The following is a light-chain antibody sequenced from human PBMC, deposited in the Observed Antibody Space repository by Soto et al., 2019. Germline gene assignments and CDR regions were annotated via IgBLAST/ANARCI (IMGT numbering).Light chain of an antibody. Sequence: QSALTQPRSVSGSPGQSVTVSCTGTSRDVGIYNYVSWYQQRPGTAPKVMIYDVTKRPSGVPDRFSGSKSANTASLTISGLQADDEADYYCSSYTTRRTPHVAFGGGTKLTVL. V-gene: IGLV2-11*01. CDR3: SSYTTRRTPHVA. CDR2: DVT. J-gene: IGLJ2*01. CDR1: SRDVGIYNY.